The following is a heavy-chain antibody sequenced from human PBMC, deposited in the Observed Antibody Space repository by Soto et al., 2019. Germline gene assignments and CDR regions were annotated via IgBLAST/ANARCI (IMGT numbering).Heavy chain of an antibody. V-gene: IGHV4-30-4*01. CDR3: ARDRGALGFYDSGGYYSYGMDV. Sequence: QVRLQESGPGRVKPSQTLSLTCSVSGGSIRSGDYYWSWIRQPPGKGLEWIGYIYYGGSTYYTPSLKSRRTISIDTSKNQFSLQLSSVTAADTAVYYCARDRGALGFYDSGGYYSYGMDVWGQGTTVTVSS. CDR2: IYYGGST. CDR1: GGSIRSGDYY. J-gene: IGHJ6*02. D-gene: IGHD3-22*01.